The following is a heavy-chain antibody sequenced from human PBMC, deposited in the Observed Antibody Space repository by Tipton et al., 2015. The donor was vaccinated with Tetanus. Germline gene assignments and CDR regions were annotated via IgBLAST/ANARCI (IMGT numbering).Heavy chain of an antibody. CDR3: AKEFQRARIRFFDS. D-gene: IGHD2-15*01. Sequence: SLRLSCAASGFTFSYYNLHWVRQAPGKGLEWVAFISDDGDVEHFTASVKGRFTISRDNSKNTLYLQMNNLRTGDTAVYYCAKEFQRARIRFFDSWGQGTQVTASS. J-gene: IGHJ4*02. CDR2: ISDDGDVE. V-gene: IGHV3-30-3*02. CDR1: GFTFSYYN.